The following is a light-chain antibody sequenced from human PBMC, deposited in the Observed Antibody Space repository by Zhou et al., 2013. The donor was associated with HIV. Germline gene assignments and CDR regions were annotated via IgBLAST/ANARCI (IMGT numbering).Light chain of an antibody. CDR2: MAS. J-gene: IGKJ1*01. CDR3: QQYNGYLWT. Sequence: DIQLTQSPSTLSASVGDRVTITCRASQSISNWLAWYQQKPGKAPKVLIYMASNLESGVPSRFSGSGYGTEFTLTISSLQPDDFATYYCQQYNGYLWTFGQGTSVETK. V-gene: IGKV1-5*03. CDR1: QSISNW.